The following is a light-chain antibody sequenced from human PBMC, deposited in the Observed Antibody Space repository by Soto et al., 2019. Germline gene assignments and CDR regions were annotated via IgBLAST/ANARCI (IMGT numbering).Light chain of an antibody. CDR1: SSNIGAGYD. V-gene: IGLV1-40*01. J-gene: IGLJ3*02. Sequence: QSVLTQPPSVSGAPGQRATISCTGTSSNIGAGYDVHWYQQLPGAAPKLLIFGNNNRPSGVPDRFSGSKSGTSASLAIAGLQAEDEADYYCQSYDSSLSGSRVFGGGTKVTVL. CDR2: GNN. CDR3: QSYDSSLSGSRV.